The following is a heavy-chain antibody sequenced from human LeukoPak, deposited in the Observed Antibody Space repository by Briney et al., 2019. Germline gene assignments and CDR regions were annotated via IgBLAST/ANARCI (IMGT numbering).Heavy chain of an antibody. CDR3: ARGDYGGNLFDY. V-gene: IGHV4-59*01. CDR1: GGSISSYY. CDR2: IYYSGST. Sequence: SETLSLTCTVSGGSISSYYWSWIRQPPGKGLEWIGYIYYSGSTNYNPSLKSRVTISVDTSKNQFSLKLSSVTAADTAVYYCARGDYGGNLFDYWGQGTLVTVSS. J-gene: IGHJ4*02. D-gene: IGHD4-23*01.